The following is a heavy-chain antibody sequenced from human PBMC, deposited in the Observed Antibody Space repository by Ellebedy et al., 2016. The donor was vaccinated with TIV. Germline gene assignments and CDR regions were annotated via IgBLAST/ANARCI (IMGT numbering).Heavy chain of an antibody. CDR2: ISGSGATT. CDR1: GFPFNRYA. V-gene: IGHV3-23*01. J-gene: IGHJ6*02. CDR3: AKDRFICGGDCPSYYHYGMDV. D-gene: IGHD2-21*02. Sequence: GESLKISCEASGFPFNRYATNWVRLAPGKGLEWVSGISGSGATTHYADSVKGRVTISRDNSNNRLYLEMNSLRADDTAVYYCAKDRFICGGDCPSYYHYGMDVWGQGTAVTVSS.